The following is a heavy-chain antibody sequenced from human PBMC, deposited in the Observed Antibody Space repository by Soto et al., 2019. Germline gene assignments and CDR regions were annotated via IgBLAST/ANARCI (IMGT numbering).Heavy chain of an antibody. CDR2: ISDSGST. CDR1: GFTFSTSA. D-gene: IGHD2-2*03. J-gene: IGHJ4*02. Sequence: EVQLLESGGGLVQPGGSLRLSCEASGFTFSTSAMSWVRQAPGKGLEWVSTISDSGSTYYADSLKGRFTISRDNSKNTLYLQMNSLRAEDAAGFYCAKVWGEDGYCSRTSCLYYFHHWGQGNLVTVSS. V-gene: IGHV3-23*01. CDR3: AKVWGEDGYCSRTSCLYYFHH.